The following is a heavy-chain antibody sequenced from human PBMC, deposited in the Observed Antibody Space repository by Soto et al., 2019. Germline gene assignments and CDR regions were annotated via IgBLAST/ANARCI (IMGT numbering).Heavy chain of an antibody. D-gene: IGHD6-6*01. V-gene: IGHV4-34*01. CDR1: GGSFSGYY. CDR3: ARVEYSSSSRPPKKYYYYFYMDV. J-gene: IGHJ6*03. CDR2: INHSGST. Sequence: SETLSLTCAVYGGSFSGYYWSWIRQPPGKGLEWIGEINHSGSTNYNPSLKSRVTISVDTSKNQFSLKLSSVTAADTAVYYCARVEYSSSSRPPKKYYYYFYMDVWGKATTVTVSS.